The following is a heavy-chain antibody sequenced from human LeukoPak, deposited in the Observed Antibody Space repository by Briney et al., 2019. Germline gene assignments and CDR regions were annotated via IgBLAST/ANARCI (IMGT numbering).Heavy chain of an antibody. CDR1: GYTFTIYG. CDR3: ARKIPSYCSSTSCYTYFDY. J-gene: IGHJ4*02. CDR2: ISGFNGAT. Sequence: GASVKVSCKASGYTFTIYGISWVRQAPGQGLEWMGWISGFNGATNYAQKFQGRVTMTLDTSTSTAYMELRSLRSDDTAVYYCARKIPSYCSSTSCYTYFDYWGQGTLVTVSS. V-gene: IGHV1-18*01. D-gene: IGHD2-2*02.